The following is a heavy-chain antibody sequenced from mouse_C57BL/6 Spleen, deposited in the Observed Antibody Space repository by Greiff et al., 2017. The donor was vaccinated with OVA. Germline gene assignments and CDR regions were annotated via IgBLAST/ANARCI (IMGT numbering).Heavy chain of an antibody. V-gene: IGHV1-62-2*01. CDR2: FYPGSGSI. Sequence: QVQLKQSGAELVKPGASVKLSCKASGYTFTEYTIHWVKQRSGQGLEWIGWFYPGSGSIKYNEKFKDKATLTADKSSSTVYSELIRFTSEDSAVYFCARHEEGLGDGSSYWYFDGWGTGTTVTVSS. CDR3: ARHEEGLGDGSSYWYFDG. D-gene: IGHD1-1*01. CDR1: GYTFTEYT. J-gene: IGHJ1*03.